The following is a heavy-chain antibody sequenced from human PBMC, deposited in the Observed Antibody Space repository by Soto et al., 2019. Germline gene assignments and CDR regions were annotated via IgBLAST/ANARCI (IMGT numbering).Heavy chain of an antibody. CDR2: ISSSNSTI. J-gene: IGHJ4*02. CDR1: GFTFSSYS. Sequence: PGGSLRLSCAASGFTFSSYSMNWVRQAPGKGLEWVSYISSSNSTIYYADSVKGRFTISRDNAKNSLYLQMNSLRAEDTAVYYCARGYSYTQPVFDYWGLGTLVTVSS. CDR3: ARGYSYTQPVFDY. V-gene: IGHV3-48*01. D-gene: IGHD5-18*01.